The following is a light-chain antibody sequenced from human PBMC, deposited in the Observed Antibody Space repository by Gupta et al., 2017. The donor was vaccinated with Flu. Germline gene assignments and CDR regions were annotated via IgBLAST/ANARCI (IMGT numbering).Light chain of an antibody. V-gene: IGKV3-15*01. Sequence: EIVMTQSPATLSVSPGERATLSCRASQSISSNLAWYQQKPGRAPRLLIYGASTRATDIPARISGSGSGTEFTLTISSLQSEDSAVYYCQQYKDWPTFGQGTKVEIK. CDR1: QSISSN. CDR2: GAS. J-gene: IGKJ1*01. CDR3: QQYKDWPT.